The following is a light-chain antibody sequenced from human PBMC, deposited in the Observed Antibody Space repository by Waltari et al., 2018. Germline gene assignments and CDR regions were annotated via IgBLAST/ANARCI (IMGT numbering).Light chain of an antibody. CDR1: QSVFTS. Sequence: EIVLTQSPATLSLSPGERATLSCRASQSVFTSLAWYQQQPGPAPRLLLSGASSRATGIPARFSGSGSGTDFTLAISSLEPEDFAVYYCQQRSHWPPEYTFGQGTKLEIK. V-gene: IGKV3-11*01. CDR3: QQRSHWPPEYT. CDR2: GAS. J-gene: IGKJ2*01.